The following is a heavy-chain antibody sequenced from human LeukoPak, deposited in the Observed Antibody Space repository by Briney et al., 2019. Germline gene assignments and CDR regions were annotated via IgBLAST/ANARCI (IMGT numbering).Heavy chain of an antibody. CDR3: ARAIRYFDWLSLDY. V-gene: IGHV4-39*01. J-gene: IGHJ4*02. Sequence: SETLSLTCTVSGVSITSTTYYWGWIRQPPGKGLEWIGSINYSGSTYYNPSLESRVTVSVDTSKNQFSLKLSSVTAADTAVYYCARAIRYFDWLSLDYWGQGTLVTVSS. CDR2: INYSGST. CDR1: GVSITSTTYY. D-gene: IGHD3-9*01.